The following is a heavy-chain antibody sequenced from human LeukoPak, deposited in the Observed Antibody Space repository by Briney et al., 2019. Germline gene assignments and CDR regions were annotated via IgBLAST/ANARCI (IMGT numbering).Heavy chain of an antibody. CDR2: ISSSDTTI. Sequence: LSLTCTVSGGSISSSSYYWGWIRQPPGKGLEWVSYISSSDTTIYYADSVKGRFTISRDNAQNSLYLQMNTLRADDTAVYYCARADCSSTSCYELDYWGQGTLVTVSS. CDR3: ARADCSSTSCYELDY. CDR1: GGSISSSSYY. V-gene: IGHV3-11*04. J-gene: IGHJ4*02. D-gene: IGHD2-2*01.